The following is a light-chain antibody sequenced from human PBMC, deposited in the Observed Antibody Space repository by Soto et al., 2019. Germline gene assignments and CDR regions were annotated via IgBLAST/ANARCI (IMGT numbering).Light chain of an antibody. CDR1: SSNIGNNY. J-gene: IGLJ2*01. CDR3: GTWDSSLSAVV. CDR2: DNS. Sequence: QSALTQPPSVSAAPGQKVTISCSGSSSNIGNNYVSWYQHLPGTAPKLLISDNSERPSGIPDRFSGSKSGTSATLGITGLQTGDEADYYCGTWDSSLSAVVFGGGTKLTVL. V-gene: IGLV1-51*01.